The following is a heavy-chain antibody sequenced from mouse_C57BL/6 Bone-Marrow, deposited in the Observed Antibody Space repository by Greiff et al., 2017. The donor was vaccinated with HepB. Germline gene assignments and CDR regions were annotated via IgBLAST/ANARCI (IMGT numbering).Heavy chain of an antibody. CDR1: GFTFNTYA. CDR2: IRSKSSNYAT. D-gene: IGHD2-5*01. J-gene: IGHJ4*01. CDR3: VRDRSYYSNYEDAMDY. V-gene: IGHV10-3*01. Sequence: DVQLVESGGGLVQPKGSLKLSCAASGFTFNTYAMHWVRQAPGKGLEWVARIRSKSSNYATYYADSVKDRFTISRDDSQSMLYLQMNNLKTEDTAMYYCVRDRSYYSNYEDAMDYWGQGTSVTVSS.